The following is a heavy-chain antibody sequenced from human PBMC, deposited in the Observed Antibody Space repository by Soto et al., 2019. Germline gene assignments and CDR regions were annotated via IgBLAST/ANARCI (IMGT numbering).Heavy chain of an antibody. CDR1: GFTFSSYW. V-gene: IGHV3-7*05. CDR2: IKQDGSEK. Sequence: GGSLRLSCAASGFTFSSYWMSWVRQAPGKGLEWVANIKQDGSEKYYVDSVKGRFTISRDNAKNSLYLQMNSLRAEDTAVYYCARDLTFYDFWSGQEDAFDIWGQGTMVTVSS. CDR3: ARDLTFYDFWSGQEDAFDI. J-gene: IGHJ3*02. D-gene: IGHD3-3*01.